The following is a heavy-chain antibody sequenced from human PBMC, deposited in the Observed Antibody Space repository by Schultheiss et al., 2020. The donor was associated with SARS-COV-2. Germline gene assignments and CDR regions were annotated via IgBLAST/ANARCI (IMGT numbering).Heavy chain of an antibody. J-gene: IGHJ4*02. D-gene: IGHD7-27*01. CDR3: ATDDPGDLDFDF. CDR2: ISYDGSNK. CDR1: GFTFSSYE. V-gene: IGHV3-30-3*01. Sequence: GGSLRLSCATSGFTFSSYEMNWVRQAPGKGLEWVAVISYDGSNKYYADSVKGRFTISRDNSRNTVYLQMNSLRAEDTAVYYCATDDPGDLDFDFWGQGTLVTVSS.